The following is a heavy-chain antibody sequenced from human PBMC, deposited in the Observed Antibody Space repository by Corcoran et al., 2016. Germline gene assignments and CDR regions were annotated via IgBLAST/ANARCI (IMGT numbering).Heavy chain of an antibody. CDR1: GGTFSSYA. CDR2: IIPIFGTA. V-gene: IGHV1-69*06. D-gene: IGHD6-13*01. J-gene: IGHJ6*02. CDR3: AGGRGIAAAGTWSYYYYGMDV. Sequence: QVQLVQSGAEVKKPGSSVKVSCKASGGTFSSYAISWVRQAPGQGLEWMGGIIPIFGTANYAQKFQGRVTITADKSTSTAYMELCSLRSEDTAVDYRAGGRGIAAAGTWSYYYYGMDVWGQGTTVTVSS.